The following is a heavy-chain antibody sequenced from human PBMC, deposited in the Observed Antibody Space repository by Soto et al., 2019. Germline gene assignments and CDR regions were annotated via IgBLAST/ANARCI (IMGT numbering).Heavy chain of an antibody. D-gene: IGHD3-16*01. CDR1: GFTFSTYT. CDR3: ARVGSTFARGRIGGVHYGLDV. CDR2: IDRFGSDS. Sequence: EVRLVESGGGLVKSGGSLRLSCSASGFTFSTYTMNWVRQAPGRGLEWVSNIDRFGSDSWYVDSAQGRFTISRDNAKNSLYLQINSLIAEDTAVYYCARVGSTFARGRIGGVHYGLDVWGQGTTVTVSS. J-gene: IGHJ6*02. V-gene: IGHV3-21*03.